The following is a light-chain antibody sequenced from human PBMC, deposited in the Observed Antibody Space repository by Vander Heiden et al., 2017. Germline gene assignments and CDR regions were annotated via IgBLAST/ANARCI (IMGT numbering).Light chain of an antibody. Sequence: IQMTQSPSTLSASVGDRVTITCRASQSISSWLAWYQQKPGKAPKLLIDKASSLESGVPSRCSGSGSGTEFTLTISSLQPDDVATYYCQQYNSYPWTFGQGTKVEIK. CDR2: KAS. CDR1: QSISSW. CDR3: QQYNSYPWT. J-gene: IGKJ1*01. V-gene: IGKV1-5*03.